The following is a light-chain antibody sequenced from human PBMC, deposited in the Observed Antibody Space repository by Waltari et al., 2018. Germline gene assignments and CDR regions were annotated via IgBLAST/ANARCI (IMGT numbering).Light chain of an antibody. V-gene: IGKV3D-20*02. J-gene: IGKJ2*01. CDR1: QSVSSGY. CDR3: QQRNTWPPYT. Sequence: EVVLTQSPGTLSLSPGERATLSCRASQSVSSGYLDWYQQKPAQAPRLLIYGASSRATGIPDRFSGSGSGTDFNLTISRLESEDFAMYYCQQRNTWPPYTFGQGTKLELK. CDR2: GAS.